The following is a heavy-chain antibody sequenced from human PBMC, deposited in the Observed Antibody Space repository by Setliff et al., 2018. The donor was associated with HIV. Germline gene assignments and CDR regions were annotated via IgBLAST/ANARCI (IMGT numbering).Heavy chain of an antibody. D-gene: IGHD5-18*01. CDR2: IYYTGST. Sequence: SCKASGGTFSSYAISWIRQPPGKGLEWIATIYYTGSTLYNPSLKSRVTISVDTSKNQFSLKLSSVTAADTALYYCARHCGYTPGQTCLYYLDVWGKGTTVTVSS. CDR1: GGTFSSYAI. V-gene: IGHV4-39*01. J-gene: IGHJ6*03. CDR3: ARHCGYTPGQTCLYYLDV.